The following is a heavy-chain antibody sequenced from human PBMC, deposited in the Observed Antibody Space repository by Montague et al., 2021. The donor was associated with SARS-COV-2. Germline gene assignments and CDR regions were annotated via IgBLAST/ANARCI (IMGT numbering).Heavy chain of an antibody. D-gene: IGHD2-15*01. V-gene: IGHV4-39*01. CDR2: IYYSGSP. Sequence: SETLSLTCTVSGDSISSVNHYWGWVRQSPGKGLEWIAVIYYSGSPYYTPSLKSRFTISVDTSRNQLSLKLKSVTAADTAVFYWVRRGYLYCFFVLWGRGTL. CDR1: GDSISSVNHY. CDR3: VRRGYLYCFFVL. J-gene: IGHJ2*01.